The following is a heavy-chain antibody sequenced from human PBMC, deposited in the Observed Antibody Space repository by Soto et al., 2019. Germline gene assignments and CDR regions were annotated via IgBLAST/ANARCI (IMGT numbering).Heavy chain of an antibody. CDR1: GFTFSRYS. D-gene: IGHD3-3*01. Sequence: GGSLRLSCAASGFTFSRYSMNGVRQGPGKGQEWVSSISSSSSYIYYADSVKGRFTISRDNAKNSLYLQMNSLRAEDTAVYYCARDTYDTYDFWSGLYTDSSDYYMDARGNGLPVTV. J-gene: IGHJ6*03. CDR3: ARDTYDTYDFWSGLYTDSSDYYMDA. CDR2: ISSSSSYI. V-gene: IGHV3-21*01.